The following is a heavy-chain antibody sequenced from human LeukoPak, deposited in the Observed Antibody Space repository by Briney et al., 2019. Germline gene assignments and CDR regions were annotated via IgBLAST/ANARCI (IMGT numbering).Heavy chain of an antibody. V-gene: IGHV4-39*01. CDR2: IYYSGST. J-gene: IGHJ3*02. Sequence: SETLSLTCTVSGGSISSSSYYWGWIRQPPGKGLEWIGSIYYSGSTYYNPSLKSRVTISVDTSKNQFSLKLSSVTAADTAVYYCARQAALLWFARDAFDIWGQGTMVTVSS. CDR1: GGSISSSSYY. D-gene: IGHD3-10*01. CDR3: ARQAALLWFARDAFDI.